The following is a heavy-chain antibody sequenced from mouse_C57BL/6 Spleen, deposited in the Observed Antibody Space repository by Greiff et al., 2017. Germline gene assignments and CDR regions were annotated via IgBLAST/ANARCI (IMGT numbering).Heavy chain of an antibody. CDR3: ARGFITTVVGNYAMDY. CDR1: GYTFTSYW. V-gene: IGHV1-69*01. CDR2: IDPSDSYT. J-gene: IGHJ4*01. D-gene: IGHD1-1*01. Sequence: QVQLQQSGAELVMPGASVKLSCKASGYTFTSYWMHWVKQRPGQGLEWIGEIDPSDSYTNYNQKFKGKSTLTVDKSSSTAYMQLSSLTSDDSAVYYCARGFITTVVGNYAMDYWGQGTSVTVSS.